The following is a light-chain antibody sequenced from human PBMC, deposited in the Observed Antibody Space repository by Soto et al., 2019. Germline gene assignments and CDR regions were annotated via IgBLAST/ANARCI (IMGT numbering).Light chain of an antibody. CDR1: SSDVGGYNY. Sequence: QSVLTQPPSASGSPGQSVTISCTGTSSDVGGYNYVSWYLQYPGKAPKLMIYEVTKRPSGVPDRFSGAKSGNTASLPVSGLQAEDEADYYCSSYAGGKYVFGTGTKVTVL. CDR2: EVT. CDR3: SSYAGGKYV. V-gene: IGLV2-8*01. J-gene: IGLJ1*01.